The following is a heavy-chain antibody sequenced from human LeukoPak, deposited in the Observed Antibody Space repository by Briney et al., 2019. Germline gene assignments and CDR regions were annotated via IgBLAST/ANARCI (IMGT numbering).Heavy chain of an antibody. V-gene: IGHV4-59*11. J-gene: IGHJ6*02. Sequence: ASETLSLTCSVSGGSFSSHYWNWIRQPPGKGLEWLGYISYYGSTSYNPSLKSRGIISVDTSNNQFSLNLTSVTAADTAIYFCARGYDSRTRRDGMDVWGQGITVTVFS. D-gene: IGHD3-3*01. CDR2: ISYYGST. CDR1: GGSFSSHY. CDR3: ARGYDSRTRRDGMDV.